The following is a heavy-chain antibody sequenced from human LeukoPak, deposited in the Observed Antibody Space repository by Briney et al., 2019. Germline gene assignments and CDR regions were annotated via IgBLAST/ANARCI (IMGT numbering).Heavy chain of an antibody. CDR1: GGSISSYY. Sequence: SETLSLTCTVSGGSISSYYWSWIRQPPGKGLEWIGYIYYSGSTNYNPSLKSRVTISVDTSKNQFSLKLSSVTAADTAVYYCARTSGWYPGFRWFDPWGQGTLVTVSS. V-gene: IGHV4-59*01. J-gene: IGHJ5*02. D-gene: IGHD6-19*01. CDR2: IYYSGST. CDR3: ARTSGWYPGFRWFDP.